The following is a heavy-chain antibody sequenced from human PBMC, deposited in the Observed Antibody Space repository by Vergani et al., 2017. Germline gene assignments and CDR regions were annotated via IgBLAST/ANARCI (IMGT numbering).Heavy chain of an antibody. CDR2: VNHGGST. V-gene: IGHV4-34*01. J-gene: IGHJ4*02. Sequence: QVQLQEWGAGLLKTSETLSLTCGVSGGSFSDYYWSWIRQAPGMGLEWIGEVNHGGSTNYKPSLKSRVSISVDTSKNQFSLQLTSVTAADSALYFCPSIARAPSRRNPPPDYWGQGILVTVSS. CDR3: PSIARAPSRRNPPPDY. CDR1: GGSFSDYY.